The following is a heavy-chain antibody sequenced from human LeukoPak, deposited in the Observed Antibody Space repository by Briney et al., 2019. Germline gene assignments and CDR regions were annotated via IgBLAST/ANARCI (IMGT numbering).Heavy chain of an antibody. CDR1: GFTFSSYW. V-gene: IGHV3-74*01. Sequence: GGSLRLSCAASGFTFSSYWMHWVRQVPGKGLVWVSRINSDGSSTSYADSVKGRFTISRDNAKNTLYLQMNSLRAEDTAVYYCARDGYCGGDCYHYYYMDVWGKGTTVTVSS. J-gene: IGHJ6*03. CDR3: ARDGYCGGDCYHYYYMDV. CDR2: INSDGSST. D-gene: IGHD2-21*02.